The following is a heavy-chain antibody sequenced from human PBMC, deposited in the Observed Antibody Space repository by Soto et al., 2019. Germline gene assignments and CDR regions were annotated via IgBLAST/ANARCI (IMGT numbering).Heavy chain of an antibody. D-gene: IGHD5-12*01. CDR2: IHYTGRT. V-gene: IGHV4-59*11. J-gene: IGHJ4*02. Sequence: QVQLQESGPGLVKASETLSLICTVSGGSISGHYWSWIRQPPGKGLEWVGYIHYTGRTNYNSSLMSRVTMSVDSSKNQLSLKLNSVTAADTAVYYCARATGGYDMYYFDYWCQGTLVAFSS. CDR1: GGSISGHY. CDR3: ARATGGYDMYYFDY.